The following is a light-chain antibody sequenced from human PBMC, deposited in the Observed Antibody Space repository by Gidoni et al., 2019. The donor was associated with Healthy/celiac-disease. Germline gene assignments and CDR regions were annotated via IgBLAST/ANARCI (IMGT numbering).Light chain of an antibody. CDR1: QSVSSN. CDR2: GAS. V-gene: IGKV3-15*01. J-gene: IGKJ4*01. CDR3: QQYNNWRLT. Sequence: EIVMTQSPATLSVSPGERATLSCRASQSVSSNLAWYQQKPGQAPRLLIYGASTRATGIPAMFSGSGSGTEFTLTISSLQSEDFAVYYCQQYNNWRLTFGGGTKVEIK.